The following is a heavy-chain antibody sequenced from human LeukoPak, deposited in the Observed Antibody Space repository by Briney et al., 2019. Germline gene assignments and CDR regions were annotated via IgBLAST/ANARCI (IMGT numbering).Heavy chain of an antibody. Sequence: GGSLRLSCVASRFTFTSYVMAWVRQAPGKGLECVSAISGSGHKSYYADSVEGRFTVSRDNSRNTLFMQMNSLRAEDTAVYCCARVSGTIQIWPQPFGDGMAVWGQGTTVTVSS. V-gene: IGHV3-23*01. J-gene: IGHJ6*02. D-gene: IGHD5-18*01. CDR2: ISGSGHKS. CDR1: RFTFTSYV. CDR3: ARVSGTIQIWPQPFGDGMAV.